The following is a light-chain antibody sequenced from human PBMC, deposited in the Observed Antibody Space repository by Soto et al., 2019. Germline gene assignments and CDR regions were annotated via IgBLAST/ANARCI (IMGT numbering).Light chain of an antibody. J-gene: IGKJ1*01. CDR1: QSISRQ. CDR2: QAS. CDR3: LQYQCYWT. Sequence: DIQMTQSPSTLSGSVGDRVSITCRASQSISRQLAWYQQKPGKAPNLLIYQASNLETGVPSRFTGSGSGTEVTLTISSLQLDDLATYHCLQYQCYWTFGQGTKVGVK. V-gene: IGKV1-5*03.